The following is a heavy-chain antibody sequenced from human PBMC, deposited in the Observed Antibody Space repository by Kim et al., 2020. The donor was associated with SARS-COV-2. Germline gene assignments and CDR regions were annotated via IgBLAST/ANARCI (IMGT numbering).Heavy chain of an antibody. Sequence: DSLKGRFTISRDNSKNTLYLQMNSLRAEDTAVYYCANAYCTSTSCHPFDYWGQGTLVTVSS. J-gene: IGHJ4*02. CDR3: ANAYCTSTSCHPFDY. D-gene: IGHD2-2*01. V-gene: IGHV3-23*01.